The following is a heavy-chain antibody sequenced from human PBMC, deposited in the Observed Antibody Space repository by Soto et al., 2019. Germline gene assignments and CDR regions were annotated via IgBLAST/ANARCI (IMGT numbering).Heavy chain of an antibody. D-gene: IGHD1-26*01. V-gene: IGHV1-69*12. J-gene: IGHJ5*02. CDR3: ARVPIVGATSWFDP. Sequence: QVQLVQSGAEVKKPGSSVKVSYKASGGTFSSYAISWVRQAPGQGLEWMGGIIPIFGTANYAQKFQGRVTITADESTSTAYMELSSLRSEDTAVYYCARVPIVGATSWFDPWGQGTLVTVSS. CDR1: GGTFSSYA. CDR2: IIPIFGTA.